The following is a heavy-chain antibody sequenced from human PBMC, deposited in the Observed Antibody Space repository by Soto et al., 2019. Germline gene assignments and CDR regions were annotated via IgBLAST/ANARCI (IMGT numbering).Heavy chain of an antibody. J-gene: IGHJ4*02. V-gene: IGHV3-15*01. Sequence: PGGSLRLSCAASGFTFSNAWMSWVRQAPGKGLEWVGRIKSKTDGGTTDYAAPVKGRFTISRDDSKNTLYLQMNSLKTEDTAVYYCTTGPRWLRVPYFDYWGQGTLVTVSS. CDR2: IKSKTDGGTT. D-gene: IGHD5-12*01. CDR1: GFTFSNAW. CDR3: TTGPRWLRVPYFDY.